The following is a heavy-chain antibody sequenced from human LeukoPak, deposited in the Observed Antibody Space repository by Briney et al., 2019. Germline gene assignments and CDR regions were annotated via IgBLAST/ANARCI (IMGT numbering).Heavy chain of an antibody. CDR3: ARDNGNKYYFDY. D-gene: IGHD2-8*01. J-gene: IGHJ4*02. Sequence: PGGSLRLSCAASGFTFSSYGMHWVRQAPGKGLEWMAVISEDGNSKHYTDSVKGRFTISRDNSKNTLFLQMNSLRAEDTAVYYCARDNGNKYYFDYWGQGTLVTVSS. CDR2: ISEDGNSK. CDR1: GFTFSSYG. V-gene: IGHV3-30*03.